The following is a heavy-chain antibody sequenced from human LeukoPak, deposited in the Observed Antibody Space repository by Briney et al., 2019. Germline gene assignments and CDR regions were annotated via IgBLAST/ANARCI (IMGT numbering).Heavy chain of an antibody. CDR1: GFTFSNAW. V-gene: IGHV3-15*01. Sequence: PGGSLRLSCAASGFTFSNAWMSWVREAPGKGLEWVGRIKSKTGGGTTDYAARGEGRFTISRDDSKNTLYLQMNSMKTEDTAVYYCTTGSPYAFDIWGQGTMVTVSS. J-gene: IGHJ3*02. CDR2: IKSKTGGGTT. CDR3: TTGSPYAFDI.